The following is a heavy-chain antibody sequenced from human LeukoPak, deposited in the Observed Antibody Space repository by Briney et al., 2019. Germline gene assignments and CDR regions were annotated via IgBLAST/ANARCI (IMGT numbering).Heavy chain of an antibody. D-gene: IGHD2-2*01. CDR2: MNPNSGNT. V-gene: IGHV1-8*03. CDR1: GYTFTSYD. CDR3: ARMRGRYCSSNGCYVEY. J-gene: IGHJ4*02. Sequence: ASVKGSCKASGYTFTSYDINWVRQATGHGREWMGWMNPNSGNTGYAQKFQGRVTITRNTSIRTAYMELSSLRSEDTAVYYCARMRGRYCSSNGCYVEYWGQGALVTVSS.